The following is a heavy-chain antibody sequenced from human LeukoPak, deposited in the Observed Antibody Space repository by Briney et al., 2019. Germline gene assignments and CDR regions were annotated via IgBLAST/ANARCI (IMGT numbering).Heavy chain of an antibody. CDR3: AKDISAYYYYGMDV. V-gene: IGHV3-9*01. CDR2: ISWNSNSDSI. Sequence: GRSLRLSCAASELTFDDYAMHWVRQAPGKGLEWVASISWNSNSDSIGYADSVKGRFTISRDNGKNALYLQMNSLRVEDTALYYCAKDISAYYYYGMDVWGQGTTVTVSS. J-gene: IGHJ6*02. CDR1: ELTFDDYA.